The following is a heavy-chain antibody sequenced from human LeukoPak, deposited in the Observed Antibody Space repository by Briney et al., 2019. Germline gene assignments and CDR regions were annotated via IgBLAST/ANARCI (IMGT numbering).Heavy chain of an antibody. J-gene: IGHJ4*02. CDR2: INPSGGSA. Sequence: ASVKVSRKASGYTFTSYYMHWVRQAPGQGLEWMGIINPSGGSASYAQKFQGRVTMIRDTSTSTVYMELSSLRSEDTAVYYCARGVRIEGSGSYEGPFFDYWGQGTLVTVSS. CDR3: ARGVRIEGSGSYEGPFFDY. CDR1: GYTFTSYY. V-gene: IGHV1-46*01. D-gene: IGHD3-10*01.